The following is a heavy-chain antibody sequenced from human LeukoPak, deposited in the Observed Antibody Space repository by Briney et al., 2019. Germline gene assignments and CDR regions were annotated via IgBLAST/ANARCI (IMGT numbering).Heavy chain of an antibody. CDR3: ARDDSGSSGY. V-gene: IGHV3-74*01. D-gene: IGHD1-26*01. CDR2: ISGDGSST. J-gene: IGHJ4*02. CDR1: GFTFSSYW. Sequence: GGSPRLSCAASGFTFSSYWMYWVRHAPGKGLVWVSRISGDGSSTHYADSVKGRFTISRDNAENTLSLQMNSLRAEDTAVYYCARDDSGSSGYWGQGTLVAVSS.